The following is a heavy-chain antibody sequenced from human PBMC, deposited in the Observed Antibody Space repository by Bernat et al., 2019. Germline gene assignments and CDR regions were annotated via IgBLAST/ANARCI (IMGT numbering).Heavy chain of an antibody. V-gene: IGHV4-39*01. J-gene: IGHJ6*03. D-gene: IGHD2-15*01. Sequence: QVQLQQWGAGLLKPSETLSLTCTVSGGSISSSSYYWGWIRQPPGKGLEWIGSIYYSGSTYYNPSLKSRVTISVDTSKNQFSLKLSSVTAADTAVYYCARLGAHCSGGSCYSGYYYYMDVWGKGTTVTVSS. CDR1: GGSISSSSYY. CDR2: IYYSGST. CDR3: ARLGAHCSGGSCYSGYYYYMDV.